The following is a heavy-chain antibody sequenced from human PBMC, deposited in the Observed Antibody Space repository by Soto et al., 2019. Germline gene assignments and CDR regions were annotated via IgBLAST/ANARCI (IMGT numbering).Heavy chain of an antibody. CDR2: ISTYNGNT. CDR1: GYTFTNYG. Sequence: VQLVQSGAEVKQPGASVKVSCKASGYTFTNYGFTWVRQAPGQGLEWLGWISTYNGNTKYAQKVQGRLTMTTDTSTSIANMELTSLRSDDTALYYCARTTVTASYYYMDVWGKGATVTVSS. D-gene: IGHD4-17*01. J-gene: IGHJ6*03. CDR3: ARTTVTASYYYMDV. V-gene: IGHV1-18*01.